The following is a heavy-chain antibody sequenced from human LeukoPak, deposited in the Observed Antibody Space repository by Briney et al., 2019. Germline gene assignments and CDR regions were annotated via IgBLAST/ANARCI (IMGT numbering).Heavy chain of an antibody. CDR3: ARRAGEYSHPYDY. Sequence: AGGSLRLSCTVSGFTVSSNSMSWVRQAPGKGLEWVSFIYSGGNTHYSGSVKGRFTISRDNSKNTLYLQMNSLRADDTAVYYCARRAGEYSHPYDYWGQGTLVTVSS. J-gene: IGHJ4*02. D-gene: IGHD4-17*01. V-gene: IGHV3-53*01. CDR1: GFTVSSNS. CDR2: IYSGGNT.